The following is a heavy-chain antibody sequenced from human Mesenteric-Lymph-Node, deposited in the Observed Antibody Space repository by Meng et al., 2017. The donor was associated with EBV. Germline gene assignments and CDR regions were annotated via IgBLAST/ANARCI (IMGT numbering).Heavy chain of an antibody. CDR3: ARAFYYDSSAYYYFDY. CDR2: ISSSGSTI. V-gene: IGHV3-11*01. Sequence: QVQLVESGGGLVKPGGSLRLSCAASGFTFSDYYMNWIRQAPGKGLEWVSHISSSGSTIYYADSVKGRFTISRDNAKNSLYLQVNSLRAEDTAVYYCARAFYYDSSAYYYFDYWGQGTLVTVSS. J-gene: IGHJ4*02. D-gene: IGHD3-22*01. CDR1: GFTFSDYY.